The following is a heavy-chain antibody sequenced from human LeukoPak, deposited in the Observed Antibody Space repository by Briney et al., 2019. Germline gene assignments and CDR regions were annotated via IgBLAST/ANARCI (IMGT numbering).Heavy chain of an antibody. CDR2: ISGSGGST. J-gene: IGHJ4*02. CDR3: AKGDDSSGYCDY. V-gene: IGHV3-23*01. CDR1: GFTFSSYA. D-gene: IGHD3-22*01. Sequence: GGSLRLSCAASGFTFSSYAMSWVRQAPGKGLEWVSAISGSGGSTYYADSVKGRFTIPRDNSKNTLYLQMNSLRAEDTAVYYCAKGDDSSGYCDYWGQGTLVTVSS.